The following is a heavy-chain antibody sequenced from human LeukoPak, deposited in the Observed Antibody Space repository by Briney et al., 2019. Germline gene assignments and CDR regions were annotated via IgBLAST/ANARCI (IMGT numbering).Heavy chain of an antibody. Sequence: GGSLRLSCAASGFTFSSYAMHWVRQAPGKGLEYVSAISSNGGSTYYANSVKGRFTISRDNSKNTLYLQMNSLRAEDTAVYYCAREIPDSGQADYWGQGTLVTVSS. D-gene: IGHD1-26*01. V-gene: IGHV3-64*01. CDR2: ISSNGGST. CDR1: GFTFSSYA. CDR3: AREIPDSGQADY. J-gene: IGHJ4*02.